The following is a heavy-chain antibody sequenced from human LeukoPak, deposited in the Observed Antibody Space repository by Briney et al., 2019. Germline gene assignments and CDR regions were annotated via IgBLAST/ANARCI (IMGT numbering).Heavy chain of an antibody. CDR3: ATSMKHYDYVWGSYRQNLYFDY. J-gene: IGHJ4*02. Sequence: PSETLSLTCPVSGGSISSSSYYWGWIRQPPGKGLEWIGSIYYSGSTYYNPSLQSRVTISVDTSKNQFSLGLSSVTAADTAVYYCATSMKHYDYVWGSYRQNLYFDYWGQGTLVTVSS. CDR2: IYYSGST. CDR1: GGSISSSSYY. D-gene: IGHD3-16*02. V-gene: IGHV4-39*07.